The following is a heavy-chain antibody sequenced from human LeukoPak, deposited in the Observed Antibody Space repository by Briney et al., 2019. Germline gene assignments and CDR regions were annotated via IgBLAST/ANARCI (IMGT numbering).Heavy chain of an antibody. CDR3: AVNLTRHTFDS. Sequence: SETLSLTCTVSGGSLSTYYWSWIRQSPGKGLEWIGSIYYSGSTNYNPSLKSRVTISVDTSKNQFSLELSSVTAADTAVYYCAVNLTRHTFDSWGQGTMVTVSS. J-gene: IGHJ3*02. CDR2: IYYSGST. D-gene: IGHD1-1*01. V-gene: IGHV4-59*08. CDR1: GGSLSTYY.